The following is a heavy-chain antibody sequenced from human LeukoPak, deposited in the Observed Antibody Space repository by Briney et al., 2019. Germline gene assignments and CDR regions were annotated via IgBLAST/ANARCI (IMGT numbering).Heavy chain of an antibody. CDR1: GFTFSDYY. CDR3: ARKAAGLTFDY. D-gene: IGHD6-13*01. Sequence: GGSLRLSCAASGFTFSDYYMSWIRQAPGKGLELVSYISGSVDTIFYADSVKGRFTISRGNAENTLYLQMNSLRAEDTAVYYCARKAAGLTFDYWGQGTLVTVSS. J-gene: IGHJ4*02. V-gene: IGHV3-11*04. CDR2: ISGSVDTI.